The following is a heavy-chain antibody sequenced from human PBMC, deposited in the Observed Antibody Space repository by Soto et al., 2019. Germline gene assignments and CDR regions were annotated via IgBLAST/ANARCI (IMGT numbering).Heavy chain of an antibody. J-gene: IGHJ6*02. Sequence: PGGSLRLSCAASGFTFSGSAMHWVRQASGKGLEWVGRIRSKANNYATTYAASVKGRFTISRDDSKNTAYLQMNSLKTEDTAVYYCTRREAVAGSDYFGMDVWAKGPRSPSP. V-gene: IGHV3-73*01. CDR3: TRREAVAGSDYFGMDV. CDR2: IRSKANNYAT. CDR1: GFTFSGSA. D-gene: IGHD6-19*01.